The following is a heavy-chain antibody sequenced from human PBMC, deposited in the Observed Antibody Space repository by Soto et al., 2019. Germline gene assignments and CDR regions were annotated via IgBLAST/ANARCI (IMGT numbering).Heavy chain of an antibody. CDR2: ISGSGGST. V-gene: IGHV3-23*01. D-gene: IGHD3-10*01. J-gene: IGHJ6*04. CDR1: GFTFSSYA. CDR3: AKDGGGMVGGVNHYQGMAV. Sequence: PGGSLRLSCAASGFTFSSYAMSWVRQAPGKGLEWVSAISGSGGSTYYADSVKGRFTISRDNSKNTLYLQMNSLRAEDTAVYYCAKDGGGMVGGVNHYQGMAVGGKGTTVTVSS.